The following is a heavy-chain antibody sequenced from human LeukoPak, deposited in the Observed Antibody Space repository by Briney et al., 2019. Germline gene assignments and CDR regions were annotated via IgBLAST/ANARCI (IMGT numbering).Heavy chain of an antibody. CDR2: IRGKTYGGTT. CDR3: TRDFRWASYDY. V-gene: IGHV3-49*04. Sequence: PGGSLRLSCAASGFTSGDFAMSWVRQAPGKGLDWVGFIRGKTYGGTTEYAASVKGRFTISRDDSKSIAYLQMNSLKTEDTAVYYCTRDFRWASYDYWGQGSLVTVSS. J-gene: IGHJ4*02. D-gene: IGHD1-26*01. CDR1: GFTSGDFA.